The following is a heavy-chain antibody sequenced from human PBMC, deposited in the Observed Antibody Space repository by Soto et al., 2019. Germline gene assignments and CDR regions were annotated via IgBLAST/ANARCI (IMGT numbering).Heavy chain of an antibody. V-gene: IGHV4-38-2*02. CDR1: GYSISSGNY. CDR2: LYHIGST. CDR3: RSSTSCYDESCVDV. J-gene: IGHJ6*04. D-gene: IGHD2-2*01. Sequence: SETLSLTCTVSGYSISSGNYWAWIRQPPGSGLEWIGSLYHIGSTHYNTSLKSRVTISVDTSKNHFSLELSSVTAADTAIYYCRSSTSCYDESCVDVWGGGTMFTVSS.